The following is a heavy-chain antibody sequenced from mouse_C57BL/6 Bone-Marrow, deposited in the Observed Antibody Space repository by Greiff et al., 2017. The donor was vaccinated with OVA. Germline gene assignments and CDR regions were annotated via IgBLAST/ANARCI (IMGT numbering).Heavy chain of an antibody. J-gene: IGHJ1*03. Sequence: VKLMESGAELVKPGASVKMSCKASGYTFTTYPIEWMKQNHGKSLEWIGNFHPYNDDTKYNEKFKGKATLTVDKSSSTVYLELSRLTSDDSAVYYCAIYYYGSGYFDVWGTGTTVTVSS. CDR2: FHPYNDDT. CDR1: GYTFTTYP. D-gene: IGHD1-1*01. CDR3: AIYYYGSGYFDV. V-gene: IGHV1-47*01.